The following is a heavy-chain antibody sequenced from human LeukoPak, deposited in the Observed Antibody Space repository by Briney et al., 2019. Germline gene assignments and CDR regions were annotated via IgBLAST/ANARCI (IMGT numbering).Heavy chain of an antibody. CDR2: ISAYNGNT. CDR1: GGTFINYA. D-gene: IGHD4-17*01. Sequence: ASVKVSCKASGGTFINYAITWVRQAPGQGLEWMGWISAYNGNTNYAQNLQGRVTMTTDTSTSTAYMELSSLRSEDTAVYYCARESYGDYDLDPWSQGTLVTVSS. V-gene: IGHV1-18*01. CDR3: ARESYGDYDLDP. J-gene: IGHJ5*02.